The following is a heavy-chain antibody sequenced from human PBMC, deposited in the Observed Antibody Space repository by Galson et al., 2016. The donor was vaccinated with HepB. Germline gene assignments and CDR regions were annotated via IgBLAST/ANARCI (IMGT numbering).Heavy chain of an antibody. J-gene: IGHJ4*02. V-gene: IGHV3-23*01. CDR3: AIDPSHWIENPFAL. CDR1: GFTFKNFG. D-gene: IGHD2-2*03. Sequence: SLRLSCAASGFTFKNFGMTWARQAPGEGLEWVSTICGSCGDIDYADSVQGRFTISRDNSKNTLSLQMNSLRAEDTATYYCAIDPSHWIENPFALWGQGTLVTVSS. CDR2: ICGSCGDI.